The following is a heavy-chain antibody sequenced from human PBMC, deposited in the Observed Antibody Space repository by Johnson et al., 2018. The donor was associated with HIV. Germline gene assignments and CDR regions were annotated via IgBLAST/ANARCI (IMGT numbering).Heavy chain of an antibody. Sequence: VQLVESGGGLVQPGGSLRLSCVTSGFSVSRSYMNWVRQAPGKGLEWVSTLYIGGTSYYADSVKGRFTISRDNSKNTLYLQMNSLRAEDTAVYYCAKTHESSGYYGWLDAFDIWGQGTMVTVS. J-gene: IGHJ3*02. D-gene: IGHD3-22*01. V-gene: IGHV3-66*01. CDR2: LYIGGTS. CDR3: AKTHESSGYYGWLDAFDI. CDR1: GFSVSRSY.